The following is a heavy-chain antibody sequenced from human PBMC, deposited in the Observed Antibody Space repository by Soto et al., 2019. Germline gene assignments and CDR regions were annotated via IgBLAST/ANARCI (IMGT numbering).Heavy chain of an antibody. CDR2: IYHSGST. CDR1: GGSISSGGYS. J-gene: IGHJ3*02. D-gene: IGHD3-10*01. CDR3: ARAHGSGWGAFDI. V-gene: IGHV4-30-2*01. Sequence: QLQLQESGSGLVKPSQTLSLTCAVSGGSISSGGYSWSWIRQPPGKGLEWIGYIYHSGSTYYNPSLRSRVTISVDRSKNQFSLKLSPVTAADTAVYYCARAHGSGWGAFDIWAKGQWSPSLQ.